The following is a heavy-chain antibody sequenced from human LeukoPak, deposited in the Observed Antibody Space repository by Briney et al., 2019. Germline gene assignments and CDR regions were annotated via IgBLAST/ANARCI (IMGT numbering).Heavy chain of an antibody. D-gene: IGHD3-22*01. Sequence: GGSLRLSCAASGFTFSDYYMSWIRQAPGKGLEWVSYISSSGSTIYYADSVKGRFTISRDNAKNSLYLQMNSLRAEDTAVYYCARGAVPEYYYDSSGHGSVYFQHWGQGTLVTVFS. J-gene: IGHJ1*01. CDR2: ISSSGSTI. V-gene: IGHV3-11*04. CDR3: ARGAVPEYYYDSSGHGSVYFQH. CDR1: GFTFSDYY.